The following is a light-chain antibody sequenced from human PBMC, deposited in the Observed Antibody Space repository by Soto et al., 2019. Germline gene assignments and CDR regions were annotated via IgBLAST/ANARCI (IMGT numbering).Light chain of an antibody. CDR3: SSYTTSSTRQIV. V-gene: IGLV2-14*03. CDR2: DVT. J-gene: IGLJ1*01. CDR1: SSDVGGYNY. Sequence: QSVLTQPASVSGSPGQSITISCTGTSSDVGGYNYVSWYQHHPGKAPKLIIYDVTSRPSGVSIRFSGSKSDNTASLTISGLQPEDEADYHCSSYTTSSTRQIVFGTGTKVTVL.